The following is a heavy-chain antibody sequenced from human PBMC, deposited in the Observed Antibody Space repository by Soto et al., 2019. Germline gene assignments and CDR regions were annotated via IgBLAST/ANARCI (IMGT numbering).Heavy chain of an antibody. J-gene: IGHJ5*02. CDR3: EGGDGYSYGYWFDP. V-gene: IGHV1-8*01. CDR2: MNPNSGNT. D-gene: IGHD5-18*01. Sequence: QVQLVQSGAEVKKPGASVKVSCKASGYTFTSYDINWVRQATGQGLEWMGWMNPNSGNTGYEQKFQCRGPVTSNTSISTAYMELSSLGSEDTAVYYGEGGDGYSYGYWFDPWGQGTLVTVSS. CDR1: GYTFTSYD.